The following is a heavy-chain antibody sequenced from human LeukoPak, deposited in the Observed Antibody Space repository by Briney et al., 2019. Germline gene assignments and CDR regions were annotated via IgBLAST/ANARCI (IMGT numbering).Heavy chain of an antibody. Sequence: GGSLRLSCVASGFTFSRHGMNWVRQAPGEGLEWVSGISPSGDIKYYADSVKGRFTISRDNSKNTLYLQMNSLRAEDTAVYYCAKDPGLWFGEQGAFDIWGQGTMVTVSS. V-gene: IGHV3-23*01. CDR1: GFTFSRHG. CDR2: ISPSGDIK. J-gene: IGHJ3*02. CDR3: AKDPGLWFGEQGAFDI. D-gene: IGHD3-10*01.